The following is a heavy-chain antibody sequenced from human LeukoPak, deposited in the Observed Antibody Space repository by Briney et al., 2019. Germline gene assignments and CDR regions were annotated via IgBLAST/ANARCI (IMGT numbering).Heavy chain of an antibody. CDR3: ARAPYDFWSGYRGQNYGMDV. Sequence: SGTLSLTCAVSGGSISSSNWWSWVRQPPGKGLEWIGEIYHSGSTNYNPSLKSRVTISVDKSKNQFSVKLSSVTAADTAVYYCARAPYDFWSGYRGQNYGMDVWGQGTTVTVSS. J-gene: IGHJ6*02. CDR2: IYHSGST. D-gene: IGHD3-3*01. V-gene: IGHV4-4*02. CDR1: GGSISSSNW.